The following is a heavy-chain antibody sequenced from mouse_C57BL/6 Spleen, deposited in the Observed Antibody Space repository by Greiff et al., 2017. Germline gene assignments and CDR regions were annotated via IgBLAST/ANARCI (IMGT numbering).Heavy chain of an antibody. CDR1: GYTFTSYW. V-gene: IGHV1-50*01. Sequence: VQLQQPGAELVKPGASVKLSCKASGYTFTSYWMQWVKQRPGQGLEWIGEIDPSDSYTNYNQKFKGKATLTVDTSSSTAYMQLSSLTSEDSAVYYCARSYYYGSSSPDYWGQGTTLTVSS. J-gene: IGHJ2*01. CDR2: IDPSDSYT. D-gene: IGHD1-1*01. CDR3: ARSYYYGSSSPDY.